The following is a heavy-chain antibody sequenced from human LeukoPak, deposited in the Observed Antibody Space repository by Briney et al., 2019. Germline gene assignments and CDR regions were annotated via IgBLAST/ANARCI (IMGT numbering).Heavy chain of an antibody. J-gene: IGHJ4*02. V-gene: IGHV3-11*01. D-gene: IGHD5-24*01. Sequence: GGSLRLSCAASGFTFSDYYMSWIRQAPGKGLEWVSYISSSGSTIYYADSVKGRFTISRDYSQNTLSLQMNSLRAEDTAVYYCAKDDRWLQFCCWGQGTLVTVSA. CDR2: ISSSGSTI. CDR1: GFTFSDYY. CDR3: AKDDRWLQFCC.